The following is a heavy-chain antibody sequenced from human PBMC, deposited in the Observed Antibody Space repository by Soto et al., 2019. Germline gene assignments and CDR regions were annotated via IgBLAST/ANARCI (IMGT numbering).Heavy chain of an antibody. V-gene: IGHV1-18*01. Sequence: QVHLVQSGLEVKKPGASVKVSCKTSGYTFSNYGIAWVRQAPGQGLEWMGWINGYNANTNYAQKFQGRVTMTIDTSATTAYLELRRLGSDDPAVFSCARGASPVHFEHWGQGPLVTVS. CDR1: GYTFSNYG. CDR3: ARGASPVHFEH. J-gene: IGHJ4*02. CDR2: INGYNANT.